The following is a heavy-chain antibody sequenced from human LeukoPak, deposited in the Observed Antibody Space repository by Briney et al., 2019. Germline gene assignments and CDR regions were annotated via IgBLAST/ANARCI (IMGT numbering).Heavy chain of an antibody. V-gene: IGHV3-43*02. J-gene: IGHJ4*02. Sequence: GGSLRLSCAASGFTFDDYAMHWVRQAPGKGLEWVSLISGDGGSTYYADSVKGRFTISRDNSKNSLYLQMNSLRTEDTALYYCAKGMIDIVVVPAASTLVGWGQGTPVTVSS. CDR1: GFTFDDYA. CDR2: ISGDGGST. CDR3: AKGMIDIVVVPAASTLVG. D-gene: IGHD2-2*01.